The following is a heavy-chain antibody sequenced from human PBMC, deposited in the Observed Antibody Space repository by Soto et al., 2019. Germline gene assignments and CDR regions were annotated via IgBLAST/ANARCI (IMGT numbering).Heavy chain of an antibody. J-gene: IGHJ4*02. CDR3: ARGDHGPRRFYFDT. D-gene: IGHD2-8*01. CDR2: IFYNGGT. V-gene: IGHV4-61*03. Sequence: SETLSLTCTVSGGSVNSGGYYWSWIRQPPGKGLEWIGFIFYNGGTSYNPSLGSRVTISADTSKTLFSLNLNFVTAADTAVYYCARGDHGPRRFYFDTRGKGTLVTVSS. CDR1: GGSVNSGGYY.